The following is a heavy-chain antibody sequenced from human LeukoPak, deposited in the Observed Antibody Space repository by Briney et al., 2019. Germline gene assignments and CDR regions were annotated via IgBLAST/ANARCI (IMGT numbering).Heavy chain of an antibody. J-gene: IGHJ4*02. D-gene: IGHD3-10*01. V-gene: IGHV3-11*04. CDR1: GFTFSDYY. CDR3: ARDRGPRTGFMVREAYDY. Sequence: GGSLRLSCAASGFTFSDYYMSWIRQAPGKGLEWVSYISSSGSTIYYADSVKGRFTNSRDNAKSSLYLQMNSLRAEDTAVYYCARDRGPRTGFMVREAYDYWGQGTLVTVSS. CDR2: ISSSGSTI.